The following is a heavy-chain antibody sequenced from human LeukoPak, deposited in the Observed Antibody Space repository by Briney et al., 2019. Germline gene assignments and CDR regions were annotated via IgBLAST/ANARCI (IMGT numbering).Heavy chain of an antibody. D-gene: IGHD3-22*01. V-gene: IGHV4-4*07. Sequence: SETLSLTCSVSGDSISYFYWSWIRQAAGKGLEWIGRMSSSGNNDYNASLKSRVTMSVDTSKNQFSLKLSSVTAADTAVYSCARDTYYYDSSGYYYFDYWGQGTLVTVSS. CDR2: MSSSGNN. CDR1: GDSISYFY. CDR3: ARDTYYYDSSGYYYFDY. J-gene: IGHJ4*02.